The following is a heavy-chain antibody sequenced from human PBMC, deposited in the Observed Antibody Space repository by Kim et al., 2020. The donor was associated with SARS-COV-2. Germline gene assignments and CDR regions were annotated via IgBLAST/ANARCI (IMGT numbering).Heavy chain of an antibody. CDR2: IKSKTDGGTT. CDR3: TTPVGVPNYYGSGSYWDYYGMDV. J-gene: IGHJ6*02. D-gene: IGHD3-10*01. CDR1: GFTFSNAW. V-gene: IGHV3-15*01. Sequence: GGSLRLSCAASGFTFSNAWMSWVRQAPGKGLEWVGRIKSKTDGGTTDYAAPVKGRFTISRDDSKNTLYLQMNSLKTEDTAVYYCTTPVGVPNYYGSGSYWDYYGMDVWGQGTTVTVSS.